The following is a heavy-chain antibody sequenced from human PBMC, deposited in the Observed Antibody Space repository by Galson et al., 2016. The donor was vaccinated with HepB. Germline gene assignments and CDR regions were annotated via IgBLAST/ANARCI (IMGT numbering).Heavy chain of an antibody. CDR3: ARGWFDVGATTGEIDY. D-gene: IGHD1-26*01. J-gene: IGHJ4*02. Sequence: DSVRGRFTISRDNAKNSLYLQMNSLRVEDTAVYYCARGWFDVGATTGEIDYWGQGTLVTVSS. V-gene: IGHV3-7*01.